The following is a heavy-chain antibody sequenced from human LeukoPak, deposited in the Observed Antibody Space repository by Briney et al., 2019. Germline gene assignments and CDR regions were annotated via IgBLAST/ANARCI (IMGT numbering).Heavy chain of an antibody. J-gene: IGHJ4*02. Sequence: PSETLSHTCVVSGRSISSSNCWSWVRQPPGKGLEWIGEIYHSGSTNYNPSLRSRVTISVDKSKNQLSLKLSSVTAADTAVYYCARVSTTKVFDYWGQGTLVTVSS. D-gene: IGHD1-14*01. CDR3: ARVSTTKVFDY. CDR2: IYHSGST. CDR1: GRSISSSNC. V-gene: IGHV4-4*02.